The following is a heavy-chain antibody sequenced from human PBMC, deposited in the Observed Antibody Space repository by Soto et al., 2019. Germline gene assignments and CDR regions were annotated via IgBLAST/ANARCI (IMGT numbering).Heavy chain of an antibody. Sequence: QLVQSGAEVTKPGASVKVSCKTSGYNFSAHYIHWVRQPPGQGLEWMGWISPRRGGHHSADKFQDTLTLTPDTATTTAFMQLSGLRVNGSAVYYCAKGGGYGNGHWGQGTPIIVSS. CDR1: GYNFSAHY. D-gene: IGHD5-12*01. J-gene: IGHJ4*02. V-gene: IGHV1-2*02. CDR2: ISPRRGGH. CDR3: AKGGGYGNGH.